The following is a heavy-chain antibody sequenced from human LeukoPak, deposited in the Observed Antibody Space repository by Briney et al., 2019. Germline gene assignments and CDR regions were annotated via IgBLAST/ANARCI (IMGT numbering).Heavy chain of an antibody. J-gene: IGHJ4*02. CDR1: GFTFSSYA. CDR3: AKDGLSGRFPEY. V-gene: IGHV3-30-3*01. CDR2: ISYDGSNK. D-gene: IGHD3-3*01. Sequence: GRSLRLSCAASGFTFSSYAMHWVRQAPGKGLEWVAVISYDGSNKYYADSVRGRFTISRDNSKNTLYLQMNSLRAEDTAVYYCAKDGLSGRFPEYWGQGTLVTVSS.